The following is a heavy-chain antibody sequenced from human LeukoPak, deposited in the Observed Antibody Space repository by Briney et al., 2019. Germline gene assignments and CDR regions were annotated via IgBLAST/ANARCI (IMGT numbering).Heavy chain of an antibody. Sequence: GGSLRLSCAASGFTFSSYWMHWVRQAPGKGLLWVSRINSDGTTTYYADSVKGRFTISRDNAKNTLYLQVNSLRAKDTAVYYCARGTYYGMDVWGQGTMVTVSS. CDR1: GFTFSSYW. J-gene: IGHJ6*02. CDR2: INSDGTTT. V-gene: IGHV3-74*01. CDR3: ARGTYYGMDV.